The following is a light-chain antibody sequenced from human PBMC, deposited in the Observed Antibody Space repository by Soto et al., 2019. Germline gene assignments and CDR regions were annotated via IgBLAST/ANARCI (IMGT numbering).Light chain of an antibody. CDR2: DND. V-gene: IGLV1-51*01. J-gene: IGLJ2*01. CDR1: SSNIGNNY. Sequence: QSVLTQPPSVSAAPGQKVTISCSGSSSNIGNNYVFWYQQLPGTAPKLLIYDNDKRPSGIPDRFSGSKSRTSATLGITGLQTGDEADYYCATWDRSLSVGVFGGGTKLTVL. CDR3: ATWDRSLSVGV.